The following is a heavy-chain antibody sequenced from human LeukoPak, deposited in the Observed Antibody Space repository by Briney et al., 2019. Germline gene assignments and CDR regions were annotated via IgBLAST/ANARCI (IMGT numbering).Heavy chain of an antibody. Sequence: PSETLSLTCTVSGGSISSYYWSWIRQPPGKGLEWIGYIYYRGSTNNNPSLKSRVTISVDTSKNQFSLKLSSVTAADTAVYYCAGLLGGARVYWGQGTLVTVSS. CDR3: AGLLGGARVY. J-gene: IGHJ4*02. V-gene: IGHV4-59*01. CDR2: IYYRGST. CDR1: GGSISSYY. D-gene: IGHD1-26*01.